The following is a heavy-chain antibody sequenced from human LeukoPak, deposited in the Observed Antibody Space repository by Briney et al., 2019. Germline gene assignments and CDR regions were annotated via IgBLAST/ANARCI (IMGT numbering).Heavy chain of an antibody. V-gene: IGHV4-59*01. CDR1: GGSISSYY. Sequence: SETLSLTCTVSGGSISSYYWSWIRQPPGKGLEWIGYIYYSGSTNYNPSLKGRVTISVDTSKNQFSLKLSSVTAADTAVYYCARERRDSNWALPRYFDLWGRGTLVTVSS. CDR3: ARERRDSNWALPRYFDL. D-gene: IGHD4-11*01. CDR2: IYYSGST. J-gene: IGHJ2*01.